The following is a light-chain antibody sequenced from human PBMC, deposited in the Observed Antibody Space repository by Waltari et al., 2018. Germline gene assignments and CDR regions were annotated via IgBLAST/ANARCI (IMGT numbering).Light chain of an antibody. V-gene: IGLV2-11*01. CDR2: DLS. CDR3: CSYAGSYTWV. Sequence: QSALTQPRSVSGSPGQSVTISCPGTSGDVCGNNYVPWYQQHPGKAPKVMIYDLSRRPSGVPDRFSGSRSANTASLTISGLQAEDEADYYCCSYAGSYTWVFGGGTKVTVL. J-gene: IGLJ3*02. CDR1: SGDVCGNNY.